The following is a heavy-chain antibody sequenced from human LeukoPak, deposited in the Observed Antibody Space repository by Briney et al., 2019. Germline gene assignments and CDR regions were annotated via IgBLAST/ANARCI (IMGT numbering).Heavy chain of an antibody. CDR1: GFTFSSNA. CDR2: ISGSGGST. Sequence: GGSLRLSCAASGFTFSSNAMSWVRQAPGKGLEWVSAISGSGGSTYYADSVKGRFTISRDNSKSTLYLQMNSLRVEATPVYYCAKLTGGITSYFDYWGQGGLVTVCS. J-gene: IGHJ4*02. V-gene: IGHV3-23*01. D-gene: IGHD3-9*01. CDR3: AKLTGGITSYFDY.